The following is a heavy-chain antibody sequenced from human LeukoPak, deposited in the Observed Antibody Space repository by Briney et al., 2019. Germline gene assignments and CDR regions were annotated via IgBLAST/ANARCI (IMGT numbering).Heavy chain of an antibody. D-gene: IGHD6-13*01. Sequence: GGSLRLSCAASGFTVSSNYMSWVRQAPGKGLEWVSVIYRGGNTYYADSVKGRFTVSRDNSKNTLYLQMNSLRAEDTAVYYCARGGARQQLVENFFDYWGQGTLLTASS. CDR2: IYRGGNT. CDR1: GFTVSSNY. CDR3: ARGGARQQLVENFFDY. J-gene: IGHJ4*02. V-gene: IGHV3-53*01.